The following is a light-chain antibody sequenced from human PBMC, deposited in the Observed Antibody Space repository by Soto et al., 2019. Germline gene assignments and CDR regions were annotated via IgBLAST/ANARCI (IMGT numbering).Light chain of an antibody. CDR2: END. CDR1: RSNVGVNS. J-gene: IGLJ3*02. V-gene: IGLV1-47*01. Sequence: QSVLTQPPSASGTPGQRVTISCSGTRSNVGVNSVSWYQQVPGTAPKLLVYENDQRPSGVPARFSASKSGTSASLAISGLRSDDEAVYYCSAWDCSLTGRVFGGGTKVTVL. CDR3: SAWDCSLTGRV.